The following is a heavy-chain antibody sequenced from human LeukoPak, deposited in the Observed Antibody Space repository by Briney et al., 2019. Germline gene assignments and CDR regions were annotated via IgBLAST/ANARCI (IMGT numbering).Heavy chain of an antibody. CDR1: GGSISSGGYS. V-gene: IGHV4-30-2*01. D-gene: IGHD2-15*01. J-gene: IGHJ4*02. CDR3: ARAKSRSGRLSFDY. Sequence: SETLSLTCAVSGGSISSGGYSWSWIRQPPGKGLEWIGYIYHSGSTYYNPSLKSRVTISVDRSKNQFSLKLSSVTAADTAVYYCARAKSRSGRLSFDYWGQGTLVTVSS. CDR2: IYHSGST.